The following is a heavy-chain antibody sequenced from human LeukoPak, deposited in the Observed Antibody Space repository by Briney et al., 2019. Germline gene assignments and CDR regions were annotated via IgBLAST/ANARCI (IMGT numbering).Heavy chain of an antibody. CDR1: GFTFSSYG. D-gene: IGHD3-10*01. CDR3: AKGPYYYGLGSYDP. V-gene: IGHV3-30*18. J-gene: IGHJ5*02. Sequence: GRSLRLSCAASGFTFSSYGMHWVRQAPGKGLEWVAVISYDGSNKYYADSVKGRFTISRDNSKNTLYLQMNSLRAEDTAVYYCAKGPYYYGLGSYDPWGQGTLVSVSS. CDR2: ISYDGSNK.